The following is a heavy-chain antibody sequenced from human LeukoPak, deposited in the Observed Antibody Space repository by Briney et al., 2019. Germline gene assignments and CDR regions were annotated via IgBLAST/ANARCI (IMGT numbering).Heavy chain of an antibody. J-gene: IGHJ5*02. V-gene: IGHV3-7*03. CDR1: GFTFSHYW. CDR2: TNEDGSEK. CDR3: TRGRLRS. Sequence: GGSLRLSCAASGFTFSHYWMTWVPQGPGKGLEWVANTNEDGSEKYYVDSVKGRFTISRDNAKNSLYLEMNSLRVDDTAMYYCTRGRLRSWGQGTLVTVSS.